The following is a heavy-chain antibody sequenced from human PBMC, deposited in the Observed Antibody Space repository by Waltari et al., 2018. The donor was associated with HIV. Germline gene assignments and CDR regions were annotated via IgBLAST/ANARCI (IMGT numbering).Heavy chain of an antibody. J-gene: IGHJ4*02. CDR3: ARDIPRMGIDY. CDR1: GYTFTSSA. Sequence: QVQLVQSGAEVKKPGASVTVSCKASGYTFTSSAMHWVRQAPGQRLEWMGWINAGNGNTKYSQKFQGRVTITRDTSASTAYMELSSLRSEDTAVYYCARDIPRMGIDYWGQGTLVTVSS. CDR2: INAGNGNT. V-gene: IGHV1-3*01. D-gene: IGHD2-15*01.